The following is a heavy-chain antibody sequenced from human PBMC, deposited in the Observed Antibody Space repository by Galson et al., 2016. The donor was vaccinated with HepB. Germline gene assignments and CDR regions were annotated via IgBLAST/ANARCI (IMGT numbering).Heavy chain of an antibody. Sequence: SETLSLTCTFSGDSIDTFYWSWIRQSPDKGLEWVGNLYSSAKTKFNASADTKFNPSLNSRATISLDTSKTQMSLTLKSVTTTDTGVYFCARGRTLTGICDYWGPGTPVVVS. D-gene: IGHD3-16*01. V-gene: IGHV4-59*01. CDR1: GDSIDTFY. CDR3: ARGRTLTGICDY. CDR2: LYSSAKTKFNASADT. J-gene: IGHJ4*02.